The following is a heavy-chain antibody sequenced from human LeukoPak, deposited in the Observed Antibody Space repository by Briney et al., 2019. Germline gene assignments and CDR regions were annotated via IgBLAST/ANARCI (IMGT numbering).Heavy chain of an antibody. J-gene: IGHJ4*02. Sequence: PGVSLRLSCAASGFTFIRSWISWVRQPPGKGLEWVANISPDGSTKYHMDSVKGRFTISRDNAKDSLYLEMSRLRDDDTAMYYCATGASGSWDFGGQGTLVTVSS. D-gene: IGHD6-13*01. CDR1: GFTFIRSW. V-gene: IGHV3-7*03. CDR2: ISPDGSTK. CDR3: ATGASGSWDF.